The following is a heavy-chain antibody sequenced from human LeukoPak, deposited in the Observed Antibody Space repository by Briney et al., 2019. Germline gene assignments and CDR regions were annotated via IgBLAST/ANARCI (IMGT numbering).Heavy chain of an antibody. CDR3: AKDLNYYDSSGYYPDPFDY. J-gene: IGHJ4*02. CDR2: ISWNSGSI. V-gene: IGHV3-9*01. D-gene: IGHD3-22*01. CDR1: GFTFDDYA. Sequence: GRSLRLSCAASGFTFDDYAMHWVRQAPGKGLEWVSGISWNSGSIGYADSVKGRFTISRDNSKNTLHLQMNSLRAEDTAVYYCAKDLNYYDSSGYYPDPFDYWGQGTLVTVSS.